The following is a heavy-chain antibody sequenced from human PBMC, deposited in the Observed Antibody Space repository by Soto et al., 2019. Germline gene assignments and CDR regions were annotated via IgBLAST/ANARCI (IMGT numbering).Heavy chain of an antibody. Sequence: PGESLKISCKGSGYSFTSYWISWVRQMPGKGLEWMGRIDPSDSYTNYSPSFQGHVTISADKSISTAYLQWSSLKASDTAMYYCARRRSSSDYYYGMDVWGQGTTVTVSS. D-gene: IGHD6-6*01. J-gene: IGHJ6*02. CDR1: GYSFTSYW. V-gene: IGHV5-10-1*01. CDR3: ARRRSSSDYYYGMDV. CDR2: IDPSDSYT.